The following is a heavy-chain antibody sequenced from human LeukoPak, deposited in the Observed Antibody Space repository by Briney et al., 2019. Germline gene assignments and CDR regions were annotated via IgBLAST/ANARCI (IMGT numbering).Heavy chain of an antibody. Sequence: GGSLRLSCAASGFSFSSYSMNWVRQAPGKGPEWVSHISSSSRIHYADFVKGRFTISRDNAKNSLFLQMNSLRAEDTAAYYCARDGYYYDIWGQGTMVTVSS. CDR2: ISSSSRI. CDR3: ARDGYYYDI. D-gene: IGHD3-10*01. V-gene: IGHV3-48*01. J-gene: IGHJ3*02. CDR1: GFSFSSYS.